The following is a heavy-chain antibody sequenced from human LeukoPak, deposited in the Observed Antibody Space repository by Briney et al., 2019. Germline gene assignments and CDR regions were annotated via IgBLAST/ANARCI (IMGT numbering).Heavy chain of an antibody. Sequence: ASVKVSCKASGGTFSSYAMSWVRQAPGQGLEWMGGIIPIFGTANYAQKFQGRVTITAVKSTSTAYMELSSLRSEDTAVYYCARSSRDTRYCSGGSCYYYFDYWGQGTLVTVSS. J-gene: IGHJ4*02. CDR2: IIPIFGTA. V-gene: IGHV1-69*06. CDR1: GGTFSSYA. CDR3: ARSSRDTRYCSGGSCYYYFDY. D-gene: IGHD2-15*01.